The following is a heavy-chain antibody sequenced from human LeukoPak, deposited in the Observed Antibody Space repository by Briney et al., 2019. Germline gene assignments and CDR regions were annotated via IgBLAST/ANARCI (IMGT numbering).Heavy chain of an antibody. Sequence: GGSLRLSCAASGFTFSSYEMNWVRQAPGKGLEWVSYISSRGSTIYYADSVKGRFTISRDDAKNSLYLQMNSLRAEDTAVYYCARDSSSWYGTPYFAYWGQGTLVTVSS. V-gene: IGHV3-48*03. D-gene: IGHD6-13*01. CDR3: ARDSSSWYGTPYFAY. J-gene: IGHJ4*02. CDR2: ISSRGSTI. CDR1: GFTFSSYE.